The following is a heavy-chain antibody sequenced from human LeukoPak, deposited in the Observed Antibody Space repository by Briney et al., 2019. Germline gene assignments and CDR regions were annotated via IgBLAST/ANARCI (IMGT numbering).Heavy chain of an antibody. J-gene: IGHJ6*03. CDR1: GGSISSGSYY. D-gene: IGHD5-12*01. CDR3: ARDRYSGYGNYYYMDV. Sequence: SETLSLTCTVSGGSISSGSYYWSWIRQPAGKGLEWIGRIYTSGSTNYNPSLKSRVTISVDTSKNQFSLKLSSVTAAGTAVYYCARDRYSGYGNYYYMDVWGKGTTVTVSS. CDR2: IYTSGST. V-gene: IGHV4-61*02.